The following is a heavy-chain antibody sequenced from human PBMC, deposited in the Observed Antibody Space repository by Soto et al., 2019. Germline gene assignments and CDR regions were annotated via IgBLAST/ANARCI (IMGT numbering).Heavy chain of an antibody. CDR3: ARPRMGEGDFDR. CDR1: GGTFSSYT. CDR2: IIPILGIA. V-gene: IGHV1-69*02. Sequence: QVQLVQSGAEVKKPGSSVKVSCKASGGTFSSYTISWVRQAPGQGLEWMGRIIPILGIANYAQKFQGRVTITADKSTSTAYMELSSLRSEDTAVYYCARPRMGEGDFDRWGRGTLVTVSS. D-gene: IGHD3-16*01. J-gene: IGHJ2*01.